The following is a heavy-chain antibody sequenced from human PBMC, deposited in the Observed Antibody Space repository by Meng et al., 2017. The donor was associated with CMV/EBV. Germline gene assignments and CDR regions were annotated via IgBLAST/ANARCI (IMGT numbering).Heavy chain of an antibody. Sequence: FSNAWMNWVRQAPGKGLEWVGRIKSKTDGGTTDYAAPVKGRFTISRDDSKNTLYLQMNSLKTEDTAVYYCTTVRITMVRGVPWFDPWGQGTLVTVSS. V-gene: IGHV3-15*07. D-gene: IGHD3-10*01. CDR1: FSNAW. CDR2: IKSKTDGGTT. J-gene: IGHJ5*02. CDR3: TTVRITMVRGVPWFDP.